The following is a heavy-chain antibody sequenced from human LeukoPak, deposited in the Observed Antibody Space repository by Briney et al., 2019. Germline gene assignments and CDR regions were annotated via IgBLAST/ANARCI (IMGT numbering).Heavy chain of an antibody. CDR2: INSDGSST. Sequence: GGSLRLSCAASGFTFSNYVMSWVRQAPGKGLVWVSRINSDGSSTSYADSVKGRFTISRDNPKNTLYLQMNSLRAEDTAVYYCAKYGSGNYMYYYGIDVWGQGTTVTVSS. D-gene: IGHD1-26*01. V-gene: IGHV3-74*01. CDR3: AKYGSGNYMYYYGIDV. J-gene: IGHJ6*02. CDR1: GFTFSNYV.